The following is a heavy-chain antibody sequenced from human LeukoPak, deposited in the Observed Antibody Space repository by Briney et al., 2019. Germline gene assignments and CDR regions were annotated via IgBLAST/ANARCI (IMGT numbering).Heavy chain of an antibody. V-gene: IGHV3-23*01. D-gene: IGHD1-14*01. CDR2: ISGSGDDT. CDR3: ASRPRADMGPLDY. CDR1: GFTFSNYA. J-gene: IGHJ4*02. Sequence: SGGSLRLSCAASGFTFSNYAMTWVRQAPGKGLEWVSSISGSGDDTYYADAVKGRFTVSRDNSKNTLYLQMNSLRADETAIYYCASRPRADMGPLDYWGQGTLVTVST.